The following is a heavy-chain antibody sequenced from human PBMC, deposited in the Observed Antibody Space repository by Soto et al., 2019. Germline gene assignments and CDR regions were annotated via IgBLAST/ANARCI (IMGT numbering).Heavy chain of an antibody. CDR1: GGSISSRNYY. CDR3: ARVVAAVYYYYYYMDV. Sequence: SETLSLTCTVSGGSISSRNYYWGWIRQPPGKGLEWIRSIYYGGSTYYNPSLKSRVTISVDTSKNQFSLKLNSVTAADTAVYYCARVVAAVYYYYYYMDVWGKGTTVTVSS. D-gene: IGHD1-26*01. CDR2: IYYGGST. V-gene: IGHV4-39*07. J-gene: IGHJ6*03.